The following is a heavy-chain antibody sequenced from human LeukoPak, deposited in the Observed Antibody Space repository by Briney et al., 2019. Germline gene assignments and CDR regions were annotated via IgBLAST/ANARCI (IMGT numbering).Heavy chain of an antibody. CDR1: GYSFTSYW. Sequence: GESLKISCKGSGYSFTSYWIGWVRQMPGKGLEWIVIIYPGDSDTRYSPSFQGQVTISADKSISTAYLQWSSLKAWDTAMYYCARLWGYYDTRGHLNFFYLWGKGTLVTVFS. D-gene: IGHD3-22*01. CDR2: IYPGDSDT. CDR3: ARLWGYYDTRGHLNFFYL. J-gene: IGHJ4*02. V-gene: IGHV5-51*01.